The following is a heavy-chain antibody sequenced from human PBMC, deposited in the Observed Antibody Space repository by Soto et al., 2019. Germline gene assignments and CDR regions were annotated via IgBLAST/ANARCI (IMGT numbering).Heavy chain of an antibody. CDR3: ARGLAVAASPARL. V-gene: IGHV1-46*01. CDR2: INPGGGIT. J-gene: IGHJ4*02. Sequence: QVQLEQSGAEVKNPGASVKVSCKASGYTFTSYYMHWVRQAPGQGLEWMGVINPGGGITSYAENLHGRVTMPRDTAMSKAYMGLSSMRSEDTAIYYCARGLAVAASPARLWGQGNLRTVYS. CDR1: GYTFTSYY. D-gene: IGHD6-19*01.